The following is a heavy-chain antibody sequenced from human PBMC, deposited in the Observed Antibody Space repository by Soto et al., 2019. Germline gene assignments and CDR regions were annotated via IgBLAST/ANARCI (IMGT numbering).Heavy chain of an antibody. CDR1: RGSISISSYY. CDR2: IYYSGST. CDR3: ARLYSWCRGDSYYAFDT. Sequence: SETLSLTCTVSRGSISISSYYWGWIRQPPGKGLEWIGSIYYSGSTYYNPSLKSRVTISVDTSKNQFSLKLSSVTAADTAVYYCARLYSWCRGDSYYAFDTWGQGPMVT. J-gene: IGHJ3*02. V-gene: IGHV4-39*01. D-gene: IGHD2-21*02.